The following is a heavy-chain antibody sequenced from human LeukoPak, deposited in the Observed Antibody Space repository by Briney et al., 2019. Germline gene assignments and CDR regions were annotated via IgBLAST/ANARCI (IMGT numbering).Heavy chain of an antibody. CDR2: IIPIFGTA. D-gene: IGHD2-15*01. J-gene: IGHJ4*02. CDR1: GGTFSSYA. V-gene: IGHV1-69*13. CDR3: ARDGGVVVVAATN. Sequence: ASVKVSCKASGGTFSSYAISWVRQAPGQGLEWMGGIIPIFGTANYAQKFQGRVTITADESTSTAYMELRSLRSDDTAVYYCARDGGVVVVAATNWGQGTLVTVSS.